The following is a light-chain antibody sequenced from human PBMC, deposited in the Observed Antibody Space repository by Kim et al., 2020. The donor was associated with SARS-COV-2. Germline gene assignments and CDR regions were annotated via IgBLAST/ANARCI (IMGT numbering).Light chain of an antibody. CDR3: QQRLQWPLT. V-gene: IGKV3-11*01. Sequence: EIVLTQSPATLSLSPGERATLSCRSSQSVYNQLGWYQQKPGQAPRLLISDASNRATGIPARFSGSGSGTDFTLTISSLEPEDFAVYYRQQRLQWPLTFGGGTKVDIK. J-gene: IGKJ4*02. CDR1: QSVYNQ. CDR2: DAS.